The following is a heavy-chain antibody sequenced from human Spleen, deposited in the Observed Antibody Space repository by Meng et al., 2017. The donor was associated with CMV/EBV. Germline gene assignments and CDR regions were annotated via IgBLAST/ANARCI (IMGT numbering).Heavy chain of an antibody. J-gene: IGHJ6*02. CDR1: GFTFSTYA. Sequence: GESLKISCAASGFTFSTYAMHWVRQAPGKGLEWVSAISGGGSSTFYADSVKGRFSISRDNAKNTLYLQMNSLRAEDTAVYYCARELDDFWSGYGMDVWGQGTTVTVSS. CDR3: ARELDDFWSGYGMDV. V-gene: IGHV3-23*01. D-gene: IGHD3-3*01. CDR2: ISGGGSST.